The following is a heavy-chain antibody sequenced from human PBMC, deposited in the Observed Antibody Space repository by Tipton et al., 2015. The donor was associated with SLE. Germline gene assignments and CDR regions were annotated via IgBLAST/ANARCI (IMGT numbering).Heavy chain of an antibody. CDR3: ARLADYGDFALDY. V-gene: IGHV4-59*08. CDR1: GGSISSYP. CDR2: IYHSGSA. D-gene: IGHD4-17*01. Sequence: LRLSCSVSGGSISSYPWSWIRQPPGKGLEWIGYIYHSGSADHNPSLKSRLTLSLDTSNNQFSLKLTSVTAADTAVYYCARLADYGDFALDYWGQGTLVTVSS. J-gene: IGHJ4*02.